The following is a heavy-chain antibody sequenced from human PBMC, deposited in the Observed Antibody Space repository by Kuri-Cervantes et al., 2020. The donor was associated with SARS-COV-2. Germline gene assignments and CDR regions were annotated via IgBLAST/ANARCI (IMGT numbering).Heavy chain of an antibody. D-gene: IGHD2-15*01. Sequence: ASVKVSCKASGYTFTSYGITWVRQAPGQGLEWMGWISAYNGDTSYAQKFQGRVTVTRDTSTSTAYMELSSLRSEDTAVYYCARSTSAYCSGGSCYSFSRRGYYYGMDVWGQGTTVTVSS. V-gene: IGHV1-18*01. CDR1: GYTFTSYG. J-gene: IGHJ6*02. CDR3: ARSTSAYCSGGSCYSFSRRGYYYGMDV. CDR2: ISAYNGDT.